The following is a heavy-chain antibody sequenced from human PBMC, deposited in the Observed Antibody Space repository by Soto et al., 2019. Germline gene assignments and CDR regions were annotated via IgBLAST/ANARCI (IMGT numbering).Heavy chain of an antibody. Sequence: ASVKVSCKASGYTFTSYAMHWVRQAPGQRLEWMGWINAGNGNTKYAQKFQGRVTITRDTSTSTAYMELSSLRSDDTAVYYCARDKLYYGSGSYLGPYFDYLGQGTLVTVS. J-gene: IGHJ4*02. V-gene: IGHV1-3*01. CDR1: GYTFTSYA. D-gene: IGHD3-10*01. CDR2: INAGNGNT. CDR3: ARDKLYYGSGSYLGPYFDY.